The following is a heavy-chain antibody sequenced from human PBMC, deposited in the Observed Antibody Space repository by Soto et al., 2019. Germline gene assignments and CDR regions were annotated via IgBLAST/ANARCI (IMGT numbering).Heavy chain of an antibody. V-gene: IGHV3-11*05. CDR1: GFTFSDYY. J-gene: IGHJ6*02. CDR2: ISSSSSYT. D-gene: IGHD3-10*01. CDR3: ARDSLLWFGVTYYGMDV. Sequence: PGGSLRLSCAASGFTFSDYYMSWIRQAPGKGLEWVSYISSSSSYTNYADSVKGRFTISRDNAKNSLYLQMNSLRAEDTAVYYCARDSLLWFGVTYYGMDVWGQGTTVTVSS.